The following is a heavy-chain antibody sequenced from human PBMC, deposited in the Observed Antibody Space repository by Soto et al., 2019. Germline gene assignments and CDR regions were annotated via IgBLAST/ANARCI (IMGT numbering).Heavy chain of an antibody. J-gene: IGHJ6*03. CDR2: IYSGGST. CDR3: ASQPASSWYIDYYYYIDV. D-gene: IGHD6-13*01. CDR1: GFSVSSNY. V-gene: IGHV3-53*04. Sequence: GGYLKLSCAASGFSVSSNYMSWVLQALGKGLEWVSVIYSGGSTYYADSVKGRFTISRHNSKNTLYLQMNSLRAEDTAVYYCASQPASSWYIDYYYYIDVWGKGTTVTV.